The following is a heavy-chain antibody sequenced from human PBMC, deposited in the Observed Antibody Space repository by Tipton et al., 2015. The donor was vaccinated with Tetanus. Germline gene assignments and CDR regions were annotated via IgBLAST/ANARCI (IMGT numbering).Heavy chain of an antibody. CDR3: AKDPASRGWFDP. J-gene: IGHJ5*02. CDR2: ISGSSKYI. Sequence: SLRLSCAASGFTFSTYSMNWVRQAPGKGPEWVSSISGSSKYIFYADSVRGRFTISRDNARNSVYLQMNSLRDEDTAVYYCAKDPASRGWFDPWGQGTLVSVSS. CDR1: GFTFSTYS. V-gene: IGHV3-21*04.